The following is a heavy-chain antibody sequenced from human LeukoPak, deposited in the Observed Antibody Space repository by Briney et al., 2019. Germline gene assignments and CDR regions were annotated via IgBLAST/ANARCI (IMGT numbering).Heavy chain of an antibody. CDR2: INPNSGGT. J-gene: IGHJ6*02. Sequence: ASAKVSCKASGYTFTGYYMHWVRQAPGQGLEWMGWINPNSGGTNYAQKFQGRVTMTRDTSISTAYMELSRLRSDDTAVYYCARDSFCSGGSCYKGDPYYYYYGMDVWGQGTTVTVSS. D-gene: IGHD2-15*01. CDR3: ARDSFCSGGSCYKGDPYYYYYGMDV. V-gene: IGHV1-2*02. CDR1: GYTFTGYY.